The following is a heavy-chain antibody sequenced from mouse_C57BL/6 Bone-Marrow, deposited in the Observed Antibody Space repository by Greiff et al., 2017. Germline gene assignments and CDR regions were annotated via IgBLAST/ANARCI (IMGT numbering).Heavy chain of an antibody. D-gene: IGHD3-2*02. V-gene: IGHV2-2*01. CDR3: AQSQLRLRD. CDR2: IGSGGST. J-gene: IGHJ3*01. CDR1: GFSLTSYG. Sequence: QVQLKESGPGLVQPSQSLSITCTVSGFSLTSYGVHWVRQSPGKGLEWLGVIGSGGSTDYNAAFISRLSIIKDNAKSQVFFKMNSLQADDTAIYYCAQSQLRLRDWGRGTLVTVSA.